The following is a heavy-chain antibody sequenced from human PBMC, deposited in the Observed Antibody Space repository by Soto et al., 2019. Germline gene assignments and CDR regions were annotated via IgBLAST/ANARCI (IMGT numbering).Heavy chain of an antibody. CDR3: ARSPSSSWYGGGAFDI. CDR1: GGSFSSSNW. V-gene: IGHV4-4*02. CDR2: IYHSGST. Sequence: QVQLQESGPGLVKPSGTLSLTCAVSGGSFSSSNWWSWVRQPPGKVLAWIGEIYHSGSTNYNPSLKSRVTILVDKTQTQVSLRLTSVTAADTAVYYCARSPSSSWYGGGAFDIWGQGTIVIVSS. J-gene: IGHJ3*02. D-gene: IGHD6-13*01.